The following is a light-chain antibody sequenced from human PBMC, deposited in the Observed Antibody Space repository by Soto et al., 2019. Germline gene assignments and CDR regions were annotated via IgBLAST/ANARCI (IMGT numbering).Light chain of an antibody. CDR3: QQLDRYPLT. Sequence: RLNQSPSSLSASVGDSVTITCRASEGIYTHLAWFQQKPGKAPKLLIYAGSALQSGVPSRFSGSGSGTDFTLTITSLQPEDFATYYCQQLDRYPLTFGQGTRLEI. CDR2: AGS. V-gene: IGKV1-9*01. CDR1: EGIYTH. J-gene: IGKJ5*01.